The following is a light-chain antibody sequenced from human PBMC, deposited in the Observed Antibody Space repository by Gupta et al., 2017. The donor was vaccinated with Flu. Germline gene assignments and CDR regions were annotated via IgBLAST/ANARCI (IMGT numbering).Light chain of an antibody. CDR3: QQRKSYPYT. CDR1: QGFSSF. CDR2: AAS. Sequence: PSFLSASVGDRVTITCRASQGFSSFLAWYQQKPEKAPKLLIYAASTLQGGVPSRFSGSGSGTEFTLTISSLQAEDFATYYCQQRKSYPYTFGQGTRLDIK. J-gene: IGKJ2*01. V-gene: IGKV1-9*01.